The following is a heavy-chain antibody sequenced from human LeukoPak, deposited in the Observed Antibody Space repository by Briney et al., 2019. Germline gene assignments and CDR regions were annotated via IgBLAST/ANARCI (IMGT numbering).Heavy chain of an antibody. CDR2: INPNSGGT. CDR3: ARDLGGWFGTTVIPSYYYYMDV. D-gene: IGHD3-10*01. CDR1: GYTFTGYY. J-gene: IGHJ6*03. V-gene: IGHV1-2*02. Sequence: ASVKVSCKASGYTFTGYYMHWVRQAPGQGLEWMGWINPNSGGTNYAQKFQGRVTMTRDTSISTAYMELSRLRSDDTAVYYCARDLGGWFGTTVIPSYYYYMDVWGKGTTVTISS.